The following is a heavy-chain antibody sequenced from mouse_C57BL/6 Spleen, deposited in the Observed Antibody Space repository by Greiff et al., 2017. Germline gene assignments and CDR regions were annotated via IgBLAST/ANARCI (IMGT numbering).Heavy chain of an antibody. J-gene: IGHJ4*01. CDR1: GFNIKDYY. CDR2: IDPEDGDT. D-gene: IGHD1-1*01. Sequence: EVQLQQSGAELVKPGASVKLSCTASGFNIKDYYMHWVKQRTEQGLEWIGRIDPEDGDTKYAPKFQGKATITADTSSNTAYLQLSSLTSEDTAVYYWAREGTVEDAIGYWGQGTSVTVS. V-gene: IGHV14-2*01. CDR3: AREGTVEDAIGY.